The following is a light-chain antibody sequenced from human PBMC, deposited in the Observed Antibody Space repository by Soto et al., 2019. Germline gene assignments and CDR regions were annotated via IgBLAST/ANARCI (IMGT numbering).Light chain of an antibody. CDR1: QSVFYSSNNKNY. CDR3: QQYYTAPTWT. CDR2: WAS. V-gene: IGKV4-1*01. J-gene: IGKJ1*01. Sequence: DIVRTQSPDSLAVSLGERATINCKSSQSVFYSSNNKNYLAWYQQKPGQPPKLLIYWASTRESGVPDRISGSGSGTYFTLTITSLQAEDVAVYYCQQYYTAPTWTFGQGTKVEIK.